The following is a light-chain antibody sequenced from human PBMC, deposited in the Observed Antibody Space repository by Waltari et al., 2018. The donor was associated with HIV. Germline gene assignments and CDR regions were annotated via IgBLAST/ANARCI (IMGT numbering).Light chain of an antibody. Sequence: QPALTPPASVSGSPGPSIPISRTGTRTAAGGYNYVSWYQQPPGKAPKLLIYEVSNRTSGVSNRFSGSKSGNTASLTISGLQAEDEADYYCSSYTSSSTLVFGGGTKLTVL. CDR3: SSYTSSSTLV. CDR2: EVS. J-gene: IGLJ2*01. V-gene: IGLV2-14*01. CDR1: RTAAGGYNY.